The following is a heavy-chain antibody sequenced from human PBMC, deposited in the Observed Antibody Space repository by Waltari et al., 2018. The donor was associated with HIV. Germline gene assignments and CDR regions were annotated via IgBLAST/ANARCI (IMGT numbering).Heavy chain of an antibody. J-gene: IGHJ2*01. V-gene: IGHV4-38-2*01. CDR2: IDHTGSA. CDR1: GYSISSGHY. D-gene: IGHD2-15*01. Sequence: QVQLQESGPGLVKPSETLSLTCAVSGYSISSGHYWGWIRQPPGKGLQWIGSIDHTGSAYYNPSLKSRVTISVDTSKNQFSLKLSSVTAADTAVYYCARGIFATARLGGYFDLWGRGTLVTVSS. CDR3: ARGIFATARLGGYFDL.